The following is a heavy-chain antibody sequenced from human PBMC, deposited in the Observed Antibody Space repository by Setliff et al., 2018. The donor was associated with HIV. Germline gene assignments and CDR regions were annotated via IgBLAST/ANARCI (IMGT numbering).Heavy chain of an antibody. Sequence: TSETLSLTCAVSGYSISSGYYWAWIRQPPGKGLEWIGSIYHGGTTYHNPSLKSRSTISEDTSKNQFSLSLSSVTAADTAVYYCVRDPPLTPTDADHPFDIWGQGTRVTVSS. CDR1: GYSISSGYY. CDR3: VRDPPLTPTDADHPFDI. CDR2: IYHGGTT. V-gene: IGHV4-38-2*02. J-gene: IGHJ3*02. D-gene: IGHD2-21*02.